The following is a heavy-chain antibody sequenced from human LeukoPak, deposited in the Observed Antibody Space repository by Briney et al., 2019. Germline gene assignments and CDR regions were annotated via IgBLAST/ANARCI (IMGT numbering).Heavy chain of an antibody. CDR2: ISWNSGSI. V-gene: IGHV3-9*03. CDR3: AKDLYSSSSGSDY. CDR1: GLTFDDYA. Sequence: GGSLRLSCAASGLTFDDYAMHWVRQAPGKGLEWVSGISWNSGSIGYADSVKGRFTISRDNAKNSLYLQMNSLRAEDMALYYCAKDLYSSSSGSDYWGQGTLVTVSS. D-gene: IGHD6-6*01. J-gene: IGHJ4*02.